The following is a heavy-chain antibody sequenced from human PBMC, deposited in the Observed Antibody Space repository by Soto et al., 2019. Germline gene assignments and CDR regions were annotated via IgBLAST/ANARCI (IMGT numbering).Heavy chain of an antibody. V-gene: IGHV1-69*02. CDR1: GGTFSSYT. CDR3: ARRGRAMVKFT. D-gene: IGHD5-18*01. CDR2: IIPILGIA. J-gene: IGHJ5*02. Sequence: QVQLVQSGAEVKKPGSSVKVSCKASGGTFSSYTISWVRQAPGQGLEWMGRIIPILGIANYAQKFQGRVTXTXDKSTSTAYMELSSLRSEDTAVYYCARRGRAMVKFTWGQGTLVTVSS.